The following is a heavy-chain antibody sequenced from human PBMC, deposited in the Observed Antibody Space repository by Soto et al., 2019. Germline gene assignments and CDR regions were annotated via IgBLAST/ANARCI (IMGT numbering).Heavy chain of an antibody. CDR3: ARLPYGSGRYYYFDY. D-gene: IGHD3-10*01. J-gene: IGHJ4*02. CDR2: IYYSGTT. Sequence: SDTLSLTCTFSGGSISSSGYYWGWIRQPPGKGLEWIGSIYYSGTTYYNPSLKSRLTISVDTSKNQFSLKLSSVTAADTAVYYCARLPYGSGRYYYFDYWGQGTLVTVSS. V-gene: IGHV4-39*01. CDR1: GGSISSSGYY.